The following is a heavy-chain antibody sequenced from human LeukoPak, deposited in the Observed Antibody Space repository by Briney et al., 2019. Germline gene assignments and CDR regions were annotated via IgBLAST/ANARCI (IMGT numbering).Heavy chain of an antibody. Sequence: PGGSLRLSCAASGFTFSGYSMNWVRQAPGKGLEWVSSISSSSSSIYYAASVKGRFTISRDNAKNSLYLQMNSLRAEDTAVYYCARDDLRGYSSSWYGIFDYWGQGTLVTVSS. CDR1: GFTFSGYS. J-gene: IGHJ4*02. CDR3: ARDDLRGYSSSWYGIFDY. D-gene: IGHD6-13*01. CDR2: ISSSSSSI. V-gene: IGHV3-21*01.